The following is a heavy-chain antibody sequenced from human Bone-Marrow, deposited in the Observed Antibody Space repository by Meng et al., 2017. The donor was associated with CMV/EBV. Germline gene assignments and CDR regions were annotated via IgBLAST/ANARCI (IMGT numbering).Heavy chain of an antibody. V-gene: IGHV3-21*01. Sequence: GGSLRLSCAASGFTFSSYSMNWVRQAPGKGLEWVSSISSSSSYIYYADSVKGRFTISRDNAKNSLYLQMNSLRDEDTAVYYCARLTYHKYRVFDSWGQGTLVTVSS. CDR3: ARLTYHKYRVFDS. CDR1: GFTFSSYS. J-gene: IGHJ4*02. D-gene: IGHD2-2*01. CDR2: ISSSSSYI.